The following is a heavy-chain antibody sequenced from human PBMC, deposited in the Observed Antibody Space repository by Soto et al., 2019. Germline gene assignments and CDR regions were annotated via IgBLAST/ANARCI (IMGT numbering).Heavy chain of an antibody. V-gene: IGHV3-9*02. CDR1: GFTADDYA. J-gene: IGHJ4*02. D-gene: IGHD4-17*01. CDR2: ISSNSDTI. CDR3: AKDMKWGGMTTIHYFDS. Sequence: DVQLVESGGGLVQPGRSLRLSCVASGFTADDYAMHWDRQAPGKGLEWVSGISSNSDTIDYAGSVKGRFTISRDNAKNSLFLQMNSLRPEDTALYYCAKDMKWGGMTTIHYFDSWGQGTLVTVSS.